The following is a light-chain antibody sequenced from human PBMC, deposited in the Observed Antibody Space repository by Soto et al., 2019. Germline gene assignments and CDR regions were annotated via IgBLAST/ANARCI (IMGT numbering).Light chain of an antibody. CDR2: DVS. J-gene: IGLJ1*01. CDR3: CSYAGNSFYV. Sequence: QSVLSQPRSGSGSPGQSVTISCTGTSSDVGGYDFVSWYQQRPDKAPKLMIYDVSVRPSGVPDRFSASKSGNTASLTVSGLQAEDEADYYCCSYAGNSFYVFGTGTKVTVL. CDR1: SSDVGGYDF. V-gene: IGLV2-11*01.